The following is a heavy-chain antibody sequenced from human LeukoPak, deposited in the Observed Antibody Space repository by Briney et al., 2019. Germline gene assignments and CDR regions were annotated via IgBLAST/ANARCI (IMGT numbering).Heavy chain of an antibody. CDR3: AKAPTVAAAGS. D-gene: IGHD6-13*01. J-gene: IGHJ5*02. CDR2: ISWNSGSI. Sequence: GGSLRLSCAASGFTFDDYAMHWVRQAPGKGLEWVSVISWNSGSIAYADSVKGRFTISRDNAKNSLYLQMNSLRAEDTALYYCAKAPTVAAAGSWGQGTLVTVSS. CDR1: GFTFDDYA. V-gene: IGHV3-9*01.